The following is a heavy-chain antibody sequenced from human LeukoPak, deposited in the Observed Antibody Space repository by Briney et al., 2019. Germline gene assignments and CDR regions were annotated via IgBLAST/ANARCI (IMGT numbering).Heavy chain of an antibody. CDR3: AKDQDYGDSLTFDY. CDR2: ISDGGSKR. Sequence: GGSLRLSCAASGITFSSYWMHWVRQAPGKGLEWVAVISDGGSKRYYTNSVKGRFTVSRDNSKNTLYLQMNSLRAEDTAVYYCAKDQDYGDSLTFDYWGQGTLVTVSS. J-gene: IGHJ4*02. D-gene: IGHD4-17*01. CDR1: GITFSSYW. V-gene: IGHV3-30*18.